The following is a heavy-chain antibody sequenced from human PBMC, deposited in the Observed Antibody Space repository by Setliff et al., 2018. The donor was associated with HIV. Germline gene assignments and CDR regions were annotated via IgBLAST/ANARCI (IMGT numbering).Heavy chain of an antibody. CDR3: ARAHLLETVMIVLGGFDP. Sequence: VSCKTSGYTFDAKYIHWARQAPGQGLEWMGWINPNSGGTNYAQKFQGRVTMTRDTSISTAYMELSSLRSDDTAVYYCARAHLLETVMIVLGGFDPWGQGTLVTVSS. J-gene: IGHJ5*02. V-gene: IGHV1-2*02. D-gene: IGHD3-22*01. CDR1: GYTFDAKY. CDR2: INPNSGGT.